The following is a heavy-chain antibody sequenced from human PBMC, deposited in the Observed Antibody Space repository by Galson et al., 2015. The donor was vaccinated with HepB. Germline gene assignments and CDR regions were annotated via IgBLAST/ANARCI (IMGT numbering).Heavy chain of an antibody. Sequence: PALVKPTQTLALTCTFSGFSLGTSEVGVGWLRQPPGRALEWLALIYSDGNRHYSPSLKSRLTITKDTSKNHVVLTLTNMDPVDTATYYCGHRPVGGSFLDYWGQGTLVTISS. CDR3: GHRPVGGSFLDY. CDR2: IYSDGNR. J-gene: IGHJ4*02. V-gene: IGHV2-5*02. D-gene: IGHD1-26*01. CDR1: GFSLGTSEVG.